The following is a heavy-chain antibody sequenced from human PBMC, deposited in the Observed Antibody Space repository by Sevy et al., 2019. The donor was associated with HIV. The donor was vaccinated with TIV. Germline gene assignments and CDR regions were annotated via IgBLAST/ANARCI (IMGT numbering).Heavy chain of an antibody. J-gene: IGHJ6*03. CDR3: ARGGVDYYGSGSAGSYYYYYYMDV. V-gene: IGHV6-1*01. CDR2: TYYRSKWYN. D-gene: IGHD3-10*01. CDR1: GDSVSSNSAA. Sequence: SQTLSLTCAISGDSVSSNSAAWNWIRQSPSRGLEWLGRTYYRSKWYNDYAVSVKSRITINPDTSKNQVSLQLNSVTPDETAVYYCARGGVDYYGSGSAGSYYYYYYMDVWGKGTTVTVSS.